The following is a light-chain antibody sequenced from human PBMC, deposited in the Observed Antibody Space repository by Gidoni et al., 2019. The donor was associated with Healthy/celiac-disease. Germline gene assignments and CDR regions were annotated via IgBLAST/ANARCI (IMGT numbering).Light chain of an antibody. J-gene: IGKJ4*01. Sequence: IQLTQSPSFLSASVGDRVTITCRASQGISSYLAWYQQKPGKAPKLLIYAASTLQSGVPSRFSGSGYGTEFTLTISSLQPEDFATYYCQQLNSYPGTFGGGTKVEIK. CDR3: QQLNSYPGT. CDR2: AAS. CDR1: QGISSY. V-gene: IGKV1-9*01.